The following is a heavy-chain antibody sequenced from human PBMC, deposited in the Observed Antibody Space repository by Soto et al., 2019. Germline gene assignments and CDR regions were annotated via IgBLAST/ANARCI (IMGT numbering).Heavy chain of an antibody. CDR2: ISGSGGST. CDR1: GFTFSSYA. Sequence: GGSLRLSCAASGFTFSSYAMSWVRQAPGKGLEWVSAISGSGGSTYYADSVKGRFTISRDNSKNTLYLQMNSLRAEDTAVYYYARGNDFWSGYYGILDPWGQGSLVIVSS. V-gene: IGHV3-23*01. D-gene: IGHD3-3*01. J-gene: IGHJ5*02. CDR3: ARGNDFWSGYYGILDP.